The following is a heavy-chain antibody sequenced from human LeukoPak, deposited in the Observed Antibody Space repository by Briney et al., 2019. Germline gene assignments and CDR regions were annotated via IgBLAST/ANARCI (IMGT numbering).Heavy chain of an antibody. V-gene: IGHV1-58*02. D-gene: IGHD3-3*01. CDR3: AAQNLEGYWFDP. Sequence: SVKVSCKASGFTFTSSAMQWVRQARGQRLEWIGWIVVGSGNTNYAQKFQERVTITRDISTSTAYMELSSLRSEDTAVYYCAAQNLEGYWFDPWGQGALVTVSS. J-gene: IGHJ5*02. CDR2: IVVGSGNT. CDR1: GFTFTSSA.